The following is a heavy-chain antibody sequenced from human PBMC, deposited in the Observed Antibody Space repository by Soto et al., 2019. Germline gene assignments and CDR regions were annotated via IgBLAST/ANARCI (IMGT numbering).Heavy chain of an antibody. Sequence: ASVKVSCKASGYTFTGYYMHWVRQAPGQGLEWMGWINPNSGGTNYAQKFQGWVTMTRDTSISTAYMELSSLRSEDTAVYYCARVPYGDYGQVYYYYGMDVWGQGTTVTVSS. CDR2: INPNSGGT. D-gene: IGHD4-17*01. CDR1: GYTFTGYY. CDR3: ARVPYGDYGQVYYYYGMDV. J-gene: IGHJ6*02. V-gene: IGHV1-2*04.